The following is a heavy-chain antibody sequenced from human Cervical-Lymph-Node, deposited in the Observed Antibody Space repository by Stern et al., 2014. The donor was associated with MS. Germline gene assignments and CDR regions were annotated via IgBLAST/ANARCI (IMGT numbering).Heavy chain of an antibody. CDR3: AKDGYNY. J-gene: IGHJ4*02. Sequence: QVQLMQSGAEVKKPGASVKVSCKASGYTFTGYYIHWVRQAPGQGLEWMGWIIPNNGDTNYAQNFQGRVPMTRDTSISTAYMELSRLRSDDTAVYYCAKDGYNYWGQGTLVTVSS. D-gene: IGHD5-24*01. CDR2: IIPNNGDT. V-gene: IGHV1-2*02. CDR1: GYTFTGYY.